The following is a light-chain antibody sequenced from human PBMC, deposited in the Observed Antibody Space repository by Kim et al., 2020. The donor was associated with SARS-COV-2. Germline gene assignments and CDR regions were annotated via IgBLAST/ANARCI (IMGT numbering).Light chain of an antibody. CDR2: DAA. V-gene: IGKV1-17*01. J-gene: IGKJ1*01. CDR3: LQHISYPWT. Sequence: DIQMTQSPSSLSASVGDRVTITCRASQGIGKDLGWYQQKPGEAPKRLIYDAASLQRGVPTRFSGSGSGTEFTLTISSLQPEDLATYYCLQHISYPWTFGQGTKVDIK. CDR1: QGIGKD.